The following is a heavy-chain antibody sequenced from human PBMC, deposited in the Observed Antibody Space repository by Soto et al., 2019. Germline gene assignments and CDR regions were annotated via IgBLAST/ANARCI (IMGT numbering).Heavy chain of an antibody. D-gene: IGHD2-21*01. V-gene: IGHV3-23*01. J-gene: IGHJ6*03. CDR2: ISGSGGST. Sequence: GGSLRLSCAASGFTFSSYAMSWVRQAPGKGLEWVSAISGSGGSTYYADSVKGRFTISRDNSKNTLYLQMNSLRAEDTAVYYCAKDEIEGYYYYYYMDVWGKGTTVTVSS. CDR3: AKDEIEGYYYYYYMDV. CDR1: GFTFSSYA.